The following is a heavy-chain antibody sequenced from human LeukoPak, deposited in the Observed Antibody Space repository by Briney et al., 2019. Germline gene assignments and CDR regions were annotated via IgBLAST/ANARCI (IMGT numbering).Heavy chain of an antibody. D-gene: IGHD2-2*01. Sequence: SETLSLTCAVSGGSISIGGYSWSWIRQPPGKGLEWIGYIYHSGSTYYNPSLKSRVTISVDRSKNQFSLRLSSVTAADTAVYYCARDSITYCSSTSCASRHNAFDIWGQGTMVTVSS. V-gene: IGHV4-30-2*01. CDR2: IYHSGST. J-gene: IGHJ3*02. CDR1: GGSISIGGYS. CDR3: ARDSITYCSSTSCASRHNAFDI.